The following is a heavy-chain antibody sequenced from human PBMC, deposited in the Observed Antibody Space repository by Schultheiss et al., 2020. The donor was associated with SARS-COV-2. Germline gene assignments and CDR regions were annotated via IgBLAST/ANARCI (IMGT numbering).Heavy chain of an antibody. CDR3: ARGGYHGSGYYFDS. J-gene: IGHJ4*02. Sequence: GGSLRLSCAASGFTFDDYTMHWVRQAPGKGLEWVAVISYDGSNKYYADSVKGRFTISRDNSKNTVYLQMNSLRAEDTAVYYCARGGYHGSGYYFDSWGQGTLVTVSS. CDR1: GFTFDDYT. CDR2: ISYDGSNK. D-gene: IGHD3-10*01. V-gene: IGHV3-30*03.